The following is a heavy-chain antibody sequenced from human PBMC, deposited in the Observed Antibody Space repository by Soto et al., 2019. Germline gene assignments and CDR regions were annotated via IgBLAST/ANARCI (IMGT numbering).Heavy chain of an antibody. CDR2: TSYTGST. CDR1: GGSVTSHH. CDR3: ARVGGVAARTFDY. Sequence: PSETLSLTCFVSGGSVTSHHWSWIRQFPGQGLEWIAYTSYTGSTDYNPSLKGRVTISVDTSKNQFSLKLRSVTAADTAVYYCARVGGVAARTFDYWGQGTLVTVSS. J-gene: IGHJ4*02. D-gene: IGHD6-6*01. V-gene: IGHV4-59*02.